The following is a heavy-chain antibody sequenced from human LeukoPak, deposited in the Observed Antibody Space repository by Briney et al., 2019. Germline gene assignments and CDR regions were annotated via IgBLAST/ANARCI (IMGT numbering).Heavy chain of an antibody. V-gene: IGHV3-30*02. CDR2: VRSDGDIK. Sequence: GGSLRLSCAASGFTFSNYGMHWVRQAPGKGLEWVAFVRSDGDIKYYADSVKGRFTISRDNSRTTLYLQMNSLRAEDTAVYHCAREMFWSGYFSNLHFDYWGQGALVTVSS. CDR3: AREMFWSGYFSNLHFDY. J-gene: IGHJ4*02. CDR1: GFTFSNYG. D-gene: IGHD3-3*01.